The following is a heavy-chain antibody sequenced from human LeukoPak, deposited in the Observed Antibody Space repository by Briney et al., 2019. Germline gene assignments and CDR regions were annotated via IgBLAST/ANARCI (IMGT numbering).Heavy chain of an antibody. J-gene: IGHJ4*02. CDR1: GFTFSSYG. Sequence: GGSLRLSCAASGFTFSSYGMRWVRQAPGKGLEWVAVIWYDGSNKYYADSVKGRFTISRDNSKNTLYLQMNSLRAEDTAVYYCASDYGSGSSTPTMYLDYWGQGTLVTVSS. CDR3: ASDYGSGSSTPTMYLDY. D-gene: IGHD3-10*01. V-gene: IGHV3-33*01. CDR2: IWYDGSNK.